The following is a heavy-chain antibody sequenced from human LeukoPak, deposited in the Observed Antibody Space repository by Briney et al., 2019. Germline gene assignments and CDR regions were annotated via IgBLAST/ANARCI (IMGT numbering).Heavy chain of an antibody. Sequence: GGSLRLSWAASGFTFSSYSMNWVRQAPGKGLEWVSSISSSSSYIYYADSVKGRFKISRDNAKHSLYLQMNSLSAEDTAVYYCARDPTMVRGVITYGMDVWGQGTTVTVSS. V-gene: IGHV3-21*01. CDR1: GFTFSSYS. D-gene: IGHD3-10*01. CDR2: ISSSSSYI. CDR3: ARDPTMVRGVITYGMDV. J-gene: IGHJ6*02.